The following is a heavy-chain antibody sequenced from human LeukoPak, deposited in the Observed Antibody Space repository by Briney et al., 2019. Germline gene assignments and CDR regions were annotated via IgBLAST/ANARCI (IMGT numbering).Heavy chain of an antibody. CDR1: GFTFSSYG. J-gene: IGHJ4*02. V-gene: IGHV3-30*02. D-gene: IGHD3-10*01. CDR2: IRYDGSNK. CDR3: ARGGRRF. Sequence: GGSLRLSCAASGFTFSSYGMHWVRQAPGKGLEWVAFIRYDGSNKYYADSVKGRFTLSRDNAKNSLYLQMNSLRGEDTAVYYCARGGRRFWGQGTLVTVSS.